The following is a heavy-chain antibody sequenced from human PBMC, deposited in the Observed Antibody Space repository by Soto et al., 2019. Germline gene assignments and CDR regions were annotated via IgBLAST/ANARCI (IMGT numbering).Heavy chain of an antibody. CDR3: AKGATVTTVYYMDV. D-gene: IGHD4-17*01. V-gene: IGHV3-23*01. CDR1: GFTFSSYA. Sequence: GGSLRLSCAASGFTFSSYAMRWVRQAPGRGLEWVSAISGSGGTIYYADSVKGRFTISRDNSRNTLFLQMNSLTAADTAVYYCAKGATVTTVYYMDVWGKGTTVTVSS. CDR2: ISGSGGTI. J-gene: IGHJ6*03.